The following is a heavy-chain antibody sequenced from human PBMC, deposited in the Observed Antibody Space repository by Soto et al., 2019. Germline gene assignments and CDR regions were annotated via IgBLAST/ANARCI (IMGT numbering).Heavy chain of an antibody. Sequence: QVQLVESGGGVVQPGRSLRLSCSASGFNFGHYAMHWVRQAPGKGLEWVAALSFDRSNEYYADSLRGRFTISRDNSKNTLYLQMNSLRAEDTAVYYCARVAYSFGTPFLDYWGQGTLVTVSS. CDR1: GFNFGHYA. CDR3: ARVAYSFGTPFLDY. J-gene: IGHJ4*02. CDR2: LSFDRSNE. V-gene: IGHV3-30-3*01. D-gene: IGHD3-16*01.